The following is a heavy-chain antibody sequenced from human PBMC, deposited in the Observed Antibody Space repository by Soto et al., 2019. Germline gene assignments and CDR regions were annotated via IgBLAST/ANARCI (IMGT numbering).Heavy chain of an antibody. J-gene: IGHJ5*02. CDR2: INHSGST. V-gene: IGHV4-34*01. CDR1: GGSFSGYY. CDR3: ARALRLANWFDP. Sequence: QVQLQQWGAGLLKPSETLSLTCAVYGGSFSGYYWSWIRQPPGKGLEWIGEINHSGSTNYNPSLKSRVTISVDTSKNQFSLKLNSVTAADTAVYYCARALRLANWFDPWGQGTLVTVSS. D-gene: IGHD2-15*01.